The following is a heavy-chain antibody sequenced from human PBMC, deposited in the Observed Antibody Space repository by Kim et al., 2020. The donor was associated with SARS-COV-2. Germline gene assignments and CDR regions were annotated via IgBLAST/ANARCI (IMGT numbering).Heavy chain of an antibody. CDR2: INAGNGDT. CDR3: ATDKTPLAYCGGDCKTPLDY. Sequence: ASVKVSCKPSGYTFTSYGVHWVRQAPGQRLEWMGWINAGNGDTKYSQKFQGRVTITRDTSASTAYMELSSLRSEDTAVYYCATDKTPLAYCGGDCKTPLDYWGQGTLVTVSS. D-gene: IGHD2-21*01. J-gene: IGHJ4*02. CDR1: GYTFTSYG. V-gene: IGHV1-3*01.